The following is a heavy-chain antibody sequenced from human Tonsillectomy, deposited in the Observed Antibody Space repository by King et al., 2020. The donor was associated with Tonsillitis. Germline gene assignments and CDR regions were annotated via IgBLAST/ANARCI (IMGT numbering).Heavy chain of an antibody. D-gene: IGHD3-22*01. CDR3: ARHEGSGNYDSSGYYY. J-gene: IGHJ4*02. V-gene: IGHV4-39*01. CDR1: GGSISSSSYY. Sequence: QLQESGPGLVKPSETLSLTCTVSGGSISSSSYYWGWIRQPPGKGLEWIGSIYYSGSTYYNPSLKSRVTISVDTSKNQFSLKLSSVTAADTAVYYCARHEGSGNYDSSGYYYGGQGPLVTVSS. CDR2: IYYSGST.